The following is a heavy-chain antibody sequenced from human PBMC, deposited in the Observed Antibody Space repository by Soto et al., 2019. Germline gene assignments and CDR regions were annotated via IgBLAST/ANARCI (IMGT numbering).Heavy chain of an antibody. CDR1: NSSICLSD. Sequence: ETLSPTNGIINSSICLSDLRRSLLRPGNGLEWVGYIYYSGTTNYNPSLKSRVTISLDTSKNQFSLKMSSVTAADTAVYYCARLTPAYQMLNYAPGWFDPGGQGNPVTVYS. CDR3: ARLTPAYQMLNYAPGWFDP. V-gene: IGHV4-59*01. J-gene: IGHJ5*02. CDR2: IYYSGTT. D-gene: IGHD2-2*01.